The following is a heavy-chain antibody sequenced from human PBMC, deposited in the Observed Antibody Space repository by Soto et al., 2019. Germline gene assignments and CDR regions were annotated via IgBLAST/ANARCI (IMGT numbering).Heavy chain of an antibody. CDR1: GFTFGSYV. CDR2: ITSGGDYT. D-gene: IGHD3-10*01. CDR3: AKRARNARAGYYFDY. Sequence: QSGGSLRLSCAASGFTFGSYVMSWVRQAPGKRPEWVSLITSGGDYTYDADSVKGRFTISRDNSKNTLYLQMNSLRAEDTAVYYCAKRARNARAGYYFDYWGQGTLVTVSS. V-gene: IGHV3-23*01. J-gene: IGHJ4*02.